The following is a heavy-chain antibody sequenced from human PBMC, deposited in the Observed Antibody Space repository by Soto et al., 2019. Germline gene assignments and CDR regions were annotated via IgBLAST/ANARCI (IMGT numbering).Heavy chain of an antibody. CDR1: GFSLTTGAVG. V-gene: IGHV2-5*01. Sequence: QITLKESGPTLVKPTQTLTLTCTFSGFSLTTGAVGVGWIRQPPGKALEWLALVYATNDIRYSPSLKNRLTITKDTSKNQLVLTMTNMDPADTATYSCAHGRSVGSTYFFEYWGQGTLVTVSS. D-gene: IGHD3-10*01. J-gene: IGHJ4*02. CDR2: VYATNDI. CDR3: AHGRSVGSTYFFEY.